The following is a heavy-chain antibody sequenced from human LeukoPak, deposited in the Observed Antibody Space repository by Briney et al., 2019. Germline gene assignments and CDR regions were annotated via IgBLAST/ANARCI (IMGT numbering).Heavy chain of an antibody. J-gene: IGHJ4*02. Sequence: PGGSLRLSCTASKFTFSNYGMQWVRQAPGKGLEWVANIKQDGSEKYYVDSVKGRFTISRDNAKNSLYLQMNSLRAEDTAVYYCARAMVGATWYYFDYWGQGTLVTVSS. D-gene: IGHD1-26*01. CDR1: KFTFSNYG. V-gene: IGHV3-7*03. CDR3: ARAMVGATWYYFDY. CDR2: IKQDGSEK.